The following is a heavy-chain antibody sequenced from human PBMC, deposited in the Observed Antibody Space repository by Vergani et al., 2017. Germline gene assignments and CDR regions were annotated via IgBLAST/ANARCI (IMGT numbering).Heavy chain of an antibody. J-gene: IGHJ6*02. V-gene: IGHV3-43*01. D-gene: IGHD6-19*01. CDR2: ISWDGGST. CDR1: GFTFDDYT. Sequence: EVQLVESGGVVVQPGGSLRLSCAASGFTFDDYTMHWVRQAPGKGLEWFSLISWDGGSTYYADSVKGRFTISRDNSKNSLYLQMNSLRTADTALYYCAKEIGGWPEYYSYFYCMDVWGQGTTVTVSS. CDR3: AKEIGGWPEYYSYFYCMDV.